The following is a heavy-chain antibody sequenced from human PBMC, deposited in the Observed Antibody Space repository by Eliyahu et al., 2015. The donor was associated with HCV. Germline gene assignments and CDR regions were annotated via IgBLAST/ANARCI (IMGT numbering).Heavy chain of an antibody. CDR2: IHYRGST. CDR3: ASGGGGIAVTGTGGWFDP. D-gene: IGHD6-19*01. Sequence: QVQLQESGPGLVKPSETLSLTCTVSGGSIPTYYWSWXRQPPGKGLEWIGYIHYRGSTNYNPSLKSRVTISLDTSKNQFSLTLTSVTAADTAMYYCASGGGGIAVTGTGGWFDPWGQGTLATVSS. V-gene: IGHV4-59*01. CDR1: GGSIPTYY. J-gene: IGHJ5*02.